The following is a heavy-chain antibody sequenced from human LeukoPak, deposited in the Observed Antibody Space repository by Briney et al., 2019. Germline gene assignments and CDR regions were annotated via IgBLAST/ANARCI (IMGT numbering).Heavy chain of an antibody. CDR1: GYTFTGYY. CDR3: ATDVEMATITGFDI. Sequence: ASVKVSCKASGYTFTGYYMHWVRQAPGQGLEWMGWINPNSGGTNYAQKFQGRVTMTRDTSISTAYMELSRLRSDDTAVYYCATDVEMATITGFDIWGQGTMVTVSS. J-gene: IGHJ3*02. V-gene: IGHV1-2*02. CDR2: INPNSGGT. D-gene: IGHD5-24*01.